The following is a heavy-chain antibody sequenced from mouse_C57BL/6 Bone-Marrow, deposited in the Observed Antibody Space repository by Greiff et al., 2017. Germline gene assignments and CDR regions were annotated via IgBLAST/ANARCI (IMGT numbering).Heavy chain of an antibody. Sequence: ESGPGLVKPSQSLSLTCSVTGYSITSGYYWNWIRQFPGNKLEWMGYISYDGSNNYNPSLKNRISITRDTSKNQFFLKLNSVTTEDTATYYCALTGTLNWYFDVWGTGTTVTVSS. D-gene: IGHD4-1*01. V-gene: IGHV3-6*01. CDR1: GYSITSGYY. CDR2: ISYDGSN. J-gene: IGHJ1*03. CDR3: ALTGTLNWYFDV.